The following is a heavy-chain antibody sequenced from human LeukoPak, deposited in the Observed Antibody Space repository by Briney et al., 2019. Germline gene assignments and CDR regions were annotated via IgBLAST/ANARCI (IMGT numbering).Heavy chain of an antibody. Sequence: ASVKVSCKASGYTFTGYYMHWVRPAPGQGLEWMGWINPNSGGTNYAQKFQGRVTMTRDTSISSAYMELSRLRSDDTAVYYCAINEGYNWNDVFAFDIWGQGTMVTVSS. CDR2: INPNSGGT. CDR3: AINEGYNWNDVFAFDI. J-gene: IGHJ3*02. V-gene: IGHV1-2*02. CDR1: GYTFTGYY. D-gene: IGHD1-20*01.